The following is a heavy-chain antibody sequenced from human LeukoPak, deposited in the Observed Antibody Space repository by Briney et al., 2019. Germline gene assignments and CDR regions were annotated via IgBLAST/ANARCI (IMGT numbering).Heavy chain of an antibody. V-gene: IGHV4-61*02. Sequence: SETLSLXCTVSGGSISSGSYYWSWIRQPAGKRLEWIGRIYTSGITNYNPSLRSRVTISVDTSKNHFSLKLSSVTAADTAVYYCARARPDYGDYVFDYWGQGTLVTVSS. CDR1: GGSISSGSYY. D-gene: IGHD4-17*01. CDR3: ARARPDYGDYVFDY. CDR2: IYTSGIT. J-gene: IGHJ4*02.